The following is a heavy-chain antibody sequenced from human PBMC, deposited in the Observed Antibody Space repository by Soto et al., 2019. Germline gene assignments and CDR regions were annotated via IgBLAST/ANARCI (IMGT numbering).Heavy chain of an antibody. Sequence: SETLSLTCSVSGASISSYYWSWFRQAPGKGLEYIGYIHNGERTNYNPSLESRVTISADTSKNQFSLRLSSVTAADTAMYYCSYGDSPGPIDHWGQGTLVTVSA. V-gene: IGHV4-59*01. D-gene: IGHD4-17*01. CDR3: SYGDSPGPIDH. CDR1: GASISSYY. J-gene: IGHJ4*02. CDR2: IHNGERT.